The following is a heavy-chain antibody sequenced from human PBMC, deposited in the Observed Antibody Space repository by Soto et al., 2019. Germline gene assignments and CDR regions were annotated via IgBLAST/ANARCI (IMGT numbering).Heavy chain of an antibody. Sequence: QVQLQESGPGLVKPSQTLSLTCSVSGDSISSGGYYWSWIRQHPVKGLEWIGYIYYSGSTFYNPSIKSRVTLSVDTSKNQFSLTLSSVTAADRAVYYGAGGPGSGGRDWGQGTLVTVSS. CDR3: AGGPGSGGRD. CDR2: IYYSGST. V-gene: IGHV4-31*03. CDR1: GDSISSGGYY. J-gene: IGHJ4*02. D-gene: IGHD1-26*01.